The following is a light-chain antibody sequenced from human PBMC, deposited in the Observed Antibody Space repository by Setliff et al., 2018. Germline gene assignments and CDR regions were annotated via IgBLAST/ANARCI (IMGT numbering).Light chain of an antibody. CDR1: SSDVGSYDL. Sequence: ALTQPASVSGSPGQSITISCSGTSSDVGSYDLVSWYQQHPGTAPKLIISDVNNRPSGVSNRFSGSKSGNTASLTISGLQTEDEADYYCNAYTSGTTYVFGTGTKVTVL. V-gene: IGLV2-14*01. J-gene: IGLJ1*01. CDR2: DVN. CDR3: NAYTSGTTYV.